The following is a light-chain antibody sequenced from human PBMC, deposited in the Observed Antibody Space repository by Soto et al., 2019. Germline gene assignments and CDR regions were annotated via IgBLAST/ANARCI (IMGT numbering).Light chain of an antibody. CDR3: QTWAGGTLV. Sequence: QLVLTQSPSASASLGASVKLTCTLNNGHSSYAIAWHQQQPEKGPRYLMKVDSDGSHTKGDGIPGRFSGSSSGTERYLSISSLQSEDEDDYYCQTWAGGTLVFGGGTKLTVL. J-gene: IGLJ2*01. CDR1: NGHSSYA. V-gene: IGLV4-69*01. CDR2: VDSDGSH.